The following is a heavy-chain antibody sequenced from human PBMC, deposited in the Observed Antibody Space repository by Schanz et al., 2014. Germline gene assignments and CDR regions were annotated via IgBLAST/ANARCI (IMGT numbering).Heavy chain of an antibody. Sequence: EVQLVESGGYLVQPGGSLRLSCAASGFTFSTYAMSWVRQAPGKGLEWVSAISGSGGSTYYAGSVKGRFSISRDYSKNTLYLQMSSLRAEDTAIYYCAKLSSSGRLAGYFDYWGQGALVTVSS. V-gene: IGHV3-23*04. CDR2: ISGSGGST. CDR1: GFTFSTYA. CDR3: AKLSSSGRLAGYFDY. J-gene: IGHJ4*02. D-gene: IGHD6-19*01.